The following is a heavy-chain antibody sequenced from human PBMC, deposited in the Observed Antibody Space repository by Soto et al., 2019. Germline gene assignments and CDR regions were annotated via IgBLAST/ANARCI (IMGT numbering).Heavy chain of an antibody. Sequence: QVQLQQSGPGLVKPSQTLSLTCAISGDSVSSNSAAWNWIRQSPSRGLEWLGRTYYRSKWYNDYAVSAKSRIAINPDTSKNHFSLQLNSVTPEATAVYYCARDGSSSWYEGRAWFDPWGQGTLVTVSS. CDR1: GDSVSSNSAA. D-gene: IGHD6-13*01. CDR3: ARDGSSSWYEGRAWFDP. CDR2: TYYRSKWYN. V-gene: IGHV6-1*01. J-gene: IGHJ5*02.